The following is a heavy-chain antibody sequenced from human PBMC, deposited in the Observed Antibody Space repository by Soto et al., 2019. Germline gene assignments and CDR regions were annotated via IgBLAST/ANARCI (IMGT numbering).Heavy chain of an antibody. Sequence: EVQLVESGGGLVKPGGSLRLSCAASGFTFSSYSMNWVRQAPGKGLEWVSSISSSSSYIYYADSVKGRFTISRDNAKNSLYLQMNSLRAEDTAVYYCARDSSWFGEFYYYYYMDVCGKGTTVTVSS. CDR2: ISSSSSYI. J-gene: IGHJ6*03. CDR3: ARDSSWFGEFYYYYYMDV. D-gene: IGHD3-10*01. V-gene: IGHV3-21*01. CDR1: GFTFSSYS.